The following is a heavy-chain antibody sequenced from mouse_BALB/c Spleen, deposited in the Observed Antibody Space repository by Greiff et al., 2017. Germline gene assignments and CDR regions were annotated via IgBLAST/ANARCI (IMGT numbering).Heavy chain of an antibody. CDR2: IYWDDDK. D-gene: IGHD2-4*01. Sequence: QVTLKESGPGILQPSQTLSLTCSFSGFSLSTSGMGVSWIRQPSGKGLEWLAHIYWDDDKRYNPSLKSRLTISKDTSSNQVFLKITSVDTADTATYYCARSQKIYYDYAYAMDYWGQGTSVTVSS. J-gene: IGHJ4*01. CDR3: ARSQKIYYDYAYAMDY. V-gene: IGHV8-12*01. CDR1: GFSLSTSGMG.